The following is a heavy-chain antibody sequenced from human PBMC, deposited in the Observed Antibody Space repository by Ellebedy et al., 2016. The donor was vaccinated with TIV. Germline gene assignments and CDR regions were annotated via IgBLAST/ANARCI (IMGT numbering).Heavy chain of an antibody. CDR2: MLYDGNDE. D-gene: IGHD5-24*01. V-gene: IGHV3-30*18. Sequence: GESLKISCAASGFTFSTYGMHWVRQSPGKGLEWVAGMLYDGNDEYYADSVKGRFTISRDSSKSTLNLQMNSLRNEDTAVYYCAKDLGRWLQYFDSWGQGTLVTVSS. CDR1: GFTFSTYG. CDR3: AKDLGRWLQYFDS. J-gene: IGHJ4*02.